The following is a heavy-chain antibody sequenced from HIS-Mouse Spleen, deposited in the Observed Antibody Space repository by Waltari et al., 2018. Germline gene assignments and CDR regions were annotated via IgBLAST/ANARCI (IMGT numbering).Heavy chain of an antibody. D-gene: IGHD2-15*01. V-gene: IGHV2-5*02. CDR2: IYWDDDK. CDR1: GFSLSTSGVG. J-gene: IGHJ3*02. CDR3: AHGLPLATPDAFDI. Sequence: QITLKESGPTLVKPTQTLTLTCTFSGFSLSTSGVGVGWIRQPPGKALEWLALIYWDDDKRYSPSLKSRLTITKDTSKNQVVLTMTNMDPVDTATYYCAHGLPLATPDAFDIWGQGTMVTVSS.